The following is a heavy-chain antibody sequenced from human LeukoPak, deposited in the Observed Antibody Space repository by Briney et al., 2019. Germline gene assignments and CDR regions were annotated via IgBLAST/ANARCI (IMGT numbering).Heavy chain of an antibody. D-gene: IGHD1-26*01. Sequence: GGSLRLSCAASGFTFSSYAMHWVRQAPGKGLEWVAVISYDGSNKYYADSVKGRFTISRDNSKNTLYLQMNSLRAEDTAVYYCARDAVGVLVYWGQGTLVTVSS. CDR2: ISYDGSNK. J-gene: IGHJ4*02. V-gene: IGHV3-30-3*01. CDR1: GFTFSSYA. CDR3: ARDAVGVLVY.